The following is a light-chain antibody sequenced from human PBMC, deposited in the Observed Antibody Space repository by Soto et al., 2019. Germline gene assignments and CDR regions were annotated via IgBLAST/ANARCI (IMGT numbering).Light chain of an antibody. J-gene: IGLJ3*02. Sequence: QSALTQPASVSGSPGQSITISCTGSSNTIGGYNVVSWYQQHPGKAPKVIIYEGIKRPSGVSNRFSGAISGSTASLTISGLQAEDEADYYCQSYDNSLKGCVFGGGTKLTVL. CDR3: QSYDNSLKGCV. CDR2: EGI. CDR1: SNTIGGYNV. V-gene: IGLV2-23*01.